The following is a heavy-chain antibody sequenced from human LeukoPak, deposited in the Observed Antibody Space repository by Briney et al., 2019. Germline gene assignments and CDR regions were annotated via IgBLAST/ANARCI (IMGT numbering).Heavy chain of an antibody. CDR2: ISDRGST. CDR3: ATRSSTLTAARCFDD. J-gene: IGHJ4*03. CDR1: SGSMTTYY. Sequence: SETLSLTCSVSSGSMTTYYWGWIRQPPGKTLEWIGYISDRGSTDYNPPLKSRATISVDTSKNHFSLSLTSVTAADTAVYYCATRSSTLTAARCFDDWGQGTVVTVSS. V-gene: IGHV4-59*08. D-gene: IGHD6-6*01.